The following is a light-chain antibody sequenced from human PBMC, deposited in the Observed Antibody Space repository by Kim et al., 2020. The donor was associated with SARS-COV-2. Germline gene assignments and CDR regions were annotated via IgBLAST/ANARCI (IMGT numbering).Light chain of an antibody. J-gene: IGKJ4*01. CDR1: QTVSSSY. CDR2: GTS. CDR3: QQYGSS. V-gene: IGKV3-20*01. Sequence: LSVAPGERATRSCGASQTVSSSYLAWYRQKPGQPPRLLIYGTSTRATGVPDRFSGSGSGTDFTLTISRLEPEDFAVYYCQQYGSSFGGGTKVDIK.